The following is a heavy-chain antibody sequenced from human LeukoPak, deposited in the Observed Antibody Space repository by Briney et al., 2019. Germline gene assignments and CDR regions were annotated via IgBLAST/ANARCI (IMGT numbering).Heavy chain of an antibody. D-gene: IGHD2-15*01. CDR3: ARGAMVAATRSFYYGMDV. CDR2: IYYSGST. Sequence: SETLSLTCTVSGGPISSGDYYWSWIRQPPGKGLEGIGYIYYSGSTYYNPSLKSRVTISVDTSKNQFSLKLSSVTAADTAVYFCARGAMVAATRSFYYGMDVWGQGTTVTVSS. V-gene: IGHV4-30-4*01. CDR1: GGPISSGDYY. J-gene: IGHJ6*02.